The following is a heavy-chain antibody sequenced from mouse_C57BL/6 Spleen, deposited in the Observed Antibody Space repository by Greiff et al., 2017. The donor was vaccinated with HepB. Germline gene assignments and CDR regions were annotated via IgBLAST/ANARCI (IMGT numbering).Heavy chain of an antibody. CDR1: GYTFTDYY. D-gene: IGHD1-1*01. Sequence: VKLVESGPELVKPGASVKISCKASGYTFTDYYINWVKQRPGQGLEWIGWIFPGSGSTYYNEKFKGKATLTVDKSSSTAYMLLSSLTSEDSAVYFCARRDYGSSYEFAYWGQGTLVTVSA. V-gene: IGHV1-75*01. CDR2: IFPGSGST. J-gene: IGHJ3*01. CDR3: ARRDYGSSYEFAY.